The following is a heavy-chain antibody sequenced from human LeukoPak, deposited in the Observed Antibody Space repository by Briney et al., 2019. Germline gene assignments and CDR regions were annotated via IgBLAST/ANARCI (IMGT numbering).Heavy chain of an antibody. CDR2: INPNSGVT. V-gene: IGHV1-2*02. Sequence: ASVKVSCKASGYIFTDYHIHWVRQAPGQGLEWVGWINPNSGVTNYAQKFQGRVIMTRDTSISTAYMELSRLTSDDTAVYYCAREGISGSYGYWGQGTLVTVSS. D-gene: IGHD1-26*01. CDR3: AREGISGSYGY. J-gene: IGHJ4*02. CDR1: GYIFTDYH.